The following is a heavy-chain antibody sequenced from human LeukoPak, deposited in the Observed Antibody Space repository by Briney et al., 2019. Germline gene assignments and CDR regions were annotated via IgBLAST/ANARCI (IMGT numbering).Heavy chain of an antibody. V-gene: IGHV1-69*01. J-gene: IGHJ4*02. CDR1: GGTFSSYA. CDR2: IIPIFGTA. CDR3: ASCLYDFWSGYYPSFDY. D-gene: IGHD3-3*01. Sequence: AASVKVSCKASGGTFSSYAISWVRQAPGQGLEWMGGIIPIFGTANYAQKFQGRVTITADESTSTAYMELSSLRSEDTAVYYCASCLYDFWSGYYPSFDYWGQGTLVTVSS.